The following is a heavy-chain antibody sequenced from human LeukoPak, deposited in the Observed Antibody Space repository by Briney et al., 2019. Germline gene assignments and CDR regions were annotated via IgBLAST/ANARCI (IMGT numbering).Heavy chain of an antibody. V-gene: IGHV3-23*01. J-gene: IGHJ6*02. D-gene: IGHD1-14*01. CDR3: AKVRNTSFYHYGMDV. CDR1: GFTFSNYA. CDR2: INAPGVST. Sequence: PGGSLRLSCAASGFTFSNYAMTWVRQAPGKGLEWVSGINAPGVSTYYADSVKGGFTISRDNSKSTLYLQMNSLRAEATDIYFCAKVRNTSFYHYGMDVWGQGTTVTVSS.